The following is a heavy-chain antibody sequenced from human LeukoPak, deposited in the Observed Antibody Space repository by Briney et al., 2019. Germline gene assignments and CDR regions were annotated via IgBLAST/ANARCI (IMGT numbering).Heavy chain of an antibody. CDR1: GFTFTTYW. Sequence: GGSLRLSCAASGFTFTTYWMHWVRQVPGKGLVWVARIKGDGSSTRHADSMKGRFTISRDNAKKKLYLQMNSLRDEDTAVCYCVREGLECSGSSCQRAAFDYWGQGTLVTVSS. J-gene: IGHJ4*02. CDR2: IKGDGSST. D-gene: IGHD2-2*01. V-gene: IGHV3-74*01. CDR3: VREGLECSGSSCQRAAFDY.